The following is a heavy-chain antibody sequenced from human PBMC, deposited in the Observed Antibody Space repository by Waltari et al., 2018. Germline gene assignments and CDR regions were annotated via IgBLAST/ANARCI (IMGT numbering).Heavy chain of an antibody. CDR2: ISGSGGST. D-gene: IGHD2-21*01. Sequence: EVQLLESGGGLVQPGGSLRLSCAASGFTFSSYAMSWVRQAPGKGLEWVSAISGSGGSTYYADSVKGRFTIARDNSKNTLYLQMNSLRAEDTAVYYCAKAGNCGGDCYRDYWGQGTLVTVSS. CDR3: AKAGNCGGDCYRDY. CDR1: GFTFSSYA. V-gene: IGHV3-23*01. J-gene: IGHJ4*02.